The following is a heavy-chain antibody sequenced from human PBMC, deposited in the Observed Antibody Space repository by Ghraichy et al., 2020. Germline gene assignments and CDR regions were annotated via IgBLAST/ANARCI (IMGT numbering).Heavy chain of an antibody. CDR1: GYTFSRYN. D-gene: IGHD2-15*01. J-gene: IGHJ4*02. CDR3: ARDSGSAATHDY. V-gene: IGHV1-3*01. Sequence: ASVKVSCKASGYTFSRYNMHWVRQAPGQKLEWVEWINASGDDTKYTQKLQGRVIISRDTSATTLYMELSDLKSEDTAMYYCARDSGSAATHDYWCQGTLVTVSS. CDR2: INASGDDT.